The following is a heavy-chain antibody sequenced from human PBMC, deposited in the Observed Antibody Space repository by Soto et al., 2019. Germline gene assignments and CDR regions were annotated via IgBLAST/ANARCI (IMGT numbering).Heavy chain of an antibody. CDR3: ARGRGVHGTRFDY. D-gene: IGHD3-10*01. Sequence: PSQTLSLTCAISGDSVSTNSAAWNWIRQSQSRGLEWLGRTYYRSKWYNDYAVSVKSRITINPDTSKNQFSLQLNSVTPEDTAVYYFARGRGVHGTRFDYWGQGTLVPVSA. CDR2: TYYRSKWYN. V-gene: IGHV6-1*01. CDR1: GDSVSTNSAA. J-gene: IGHJ4*02.